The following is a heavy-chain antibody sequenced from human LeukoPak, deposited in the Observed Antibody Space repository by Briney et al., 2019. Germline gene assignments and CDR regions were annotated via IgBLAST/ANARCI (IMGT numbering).Heavy chain of an antibody. CDR3: ARPTPGYSYGYLAFDI. V-gene: IGHV4-59*01. D-gene: IGHD5-18*01. CDR1: GGSISSYY. Sequence: SETLSLTCTVSGGSISSYYWSWIRQPPGKGLEWIGYIYYSGSTNYNPSLKSRVTISVDTSKNQFSLKLSSVTAADTAVYYCARPTPGYSYGYLAFDIWGQGTMVTVSS. CDR2: IYYSGST. J-gene: IGHJ3*02.